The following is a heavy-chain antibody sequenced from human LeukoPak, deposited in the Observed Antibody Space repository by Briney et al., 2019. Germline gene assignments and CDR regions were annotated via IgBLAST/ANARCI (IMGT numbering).Heavy chain of an antibody. Sequence: GGSLRLSCAASRFSFSNYDMHWVREVTGKGLEWVSGIGTAGNTYYPGSVKGRFTISRENAKNSLYLQMNNLRAGDTAVYYCTRGYSSSWPYYYYVMDVWGQGTTVTVSS. V-gene: IGHV3-13*04. CDR2: IGTAGNT. D-gene: IGHD6-13*01. CDR1: RFSFSNYD. CDR3: TRGYSSSWPYYYYVMDV. J-gene: IGHJ6*02.